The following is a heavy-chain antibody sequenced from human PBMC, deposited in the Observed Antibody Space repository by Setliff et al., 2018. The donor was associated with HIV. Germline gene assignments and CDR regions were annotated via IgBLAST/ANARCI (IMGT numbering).Heavy chain of an antibody. J-gene: IGHJ4*02. CDR1: GGSISSTSYY. CDR3: ARHSGLGGYYSPFDY. CDR2: IYYSGGT. D-gene: IGHD3-22*01. Sequence: SETLSLTCTVSGGSISSTSYYWGWIRQPPGKGLEWIGNIYYSGGTDYHPSLKSRVTISVDTSKNQFSLKLNSVTAADTTVYYCARHSGLGGYYSPFDYWGPGTLVTAPQ. V-gene: IGHV4-39*01.